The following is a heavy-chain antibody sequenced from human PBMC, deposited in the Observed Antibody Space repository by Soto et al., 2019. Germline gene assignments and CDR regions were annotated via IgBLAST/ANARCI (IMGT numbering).Heavy chain of an antibody. CDR3: ARDLRQQLATFDY. D-gene: IGHD6-13*01. CDR1: GFTFSSYS. Sequence: GSLRLSCAASGFTFSSYSMNWVRQAPGKGLEWVSSISSSSSYIYYADSVKGRFTISRDNAKNSLYLQMNSLRAEDTAVYYCARDLRQQLATFDYWGQGTLVTVSS. J-gene: IGHJ4*02. CDR2: ISSSSSYI. V-gene: IGHV3-21*01.